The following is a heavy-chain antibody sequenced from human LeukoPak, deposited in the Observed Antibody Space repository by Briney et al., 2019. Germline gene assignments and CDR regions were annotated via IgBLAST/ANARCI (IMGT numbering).Heavy chain of an antibody. CDR3: ARDYPGPLDY. J-gene: IGHJ4*02. CDR2: ISSSSSTI. V-gene: IGHV3-48*04. Sequence: GGSLRLSCAASGFTFSSYSMNWVRQTPGKGLEWVSYISSSSSTIYCADSVKGRFTISRDNAKNSLYLQMNSLRAEDTAVYYCARDYPGPLDYWGQGTLVTVSS. CDR1: GFTFSSYS.